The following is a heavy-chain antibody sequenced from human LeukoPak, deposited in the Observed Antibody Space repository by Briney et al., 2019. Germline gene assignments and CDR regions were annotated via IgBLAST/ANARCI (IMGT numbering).Heavy chain of an antibody. V-gene: IGHV4-30-4*01. J-gene: IGHJ4*02. CDR2: IYYTGRA. CDR3: ARELTYADS. CDR1: GDSIRSADYY. D-gene: IGHD4/OR15-4a*01. Sequence: SQTLSLTCTVSGDSIRSADYYWSWIRQPPGKGLEWIGYIYYTGRAYYNPSLRGRVSMSVDTSKNQFSLKLSSVTAADMAVYYCARELTYADSWGQGTLVIVSS.